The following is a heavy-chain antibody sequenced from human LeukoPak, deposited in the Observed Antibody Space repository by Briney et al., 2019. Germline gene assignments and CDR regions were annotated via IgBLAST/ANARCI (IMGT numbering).Heavy chain of an antibody. CDR2: IYSGGST. D-gene: IGHD3-10*01. J-gene: IGHJ4*02. CDR3: ARDLASSGGY. Sequence: GGSLRLSCAASGFIVSSNYMSWVRQAPGKGLERVSVIYSGGSTYYADSVKGRFTISRDNSKNTLYLQMNSLRAEDTAMYYCARDLASSGGYWGQGTLVTVSS. CDR1: GFIVSSNY. V-gene: IGHV3-53*01.